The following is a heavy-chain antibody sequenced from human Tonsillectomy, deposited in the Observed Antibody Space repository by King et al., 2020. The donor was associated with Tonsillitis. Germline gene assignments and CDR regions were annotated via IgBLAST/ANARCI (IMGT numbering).Heavy chain of an antibody. D-gene: IGHD1-26*01. V-gene: IGHV4-39*01. CDR1: GGSISSSSYY. J-gene: IGHJ4*02. CDR3: ARRGWELPFDY. CDR2: IYYSGST. Sequence: QLQESGPGLVKPSETLSLTCTVSGGSISSSSYYWGWIRQPPGQGLEWIGSIYYSGSTYYNPSLKSRVTISVDTSKNQFSLKLSSVTAADTAVYYCARRGWELPFDYWGQGTLVTVSS.